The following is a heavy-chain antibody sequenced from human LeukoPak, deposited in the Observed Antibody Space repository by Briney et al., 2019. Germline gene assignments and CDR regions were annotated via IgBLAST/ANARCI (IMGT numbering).Heavy chain of an antibody. CDR2: ITDSGGDT. CDR3: AKGSATSRPYYFDY. CDR1: GFTFSSYA. V-gene: IGHV3-23*01. Sequence: GGSLRLSCAASGFTFSSYAMSWVRQAPEEGLEWVSAITDSGGDTYHAESVKGRFTISRDNSKNTLYLQMNSLRAEDTAVYYCAKGSATSRPYYFDYWGQGTLVTVSS. J-gene: IGHJ4*02. D-gene: IGHD2-2*01.